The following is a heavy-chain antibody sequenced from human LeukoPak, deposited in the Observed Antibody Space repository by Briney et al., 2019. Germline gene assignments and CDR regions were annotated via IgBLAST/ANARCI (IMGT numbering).Heavy chain of an antibody. CDR2: INPNSGGT. CDR3: ARATVTTDYYYYGMDV. D-gene: IGHD4-17*01. J-gene: IGHJ6*02. Sequence: ASVKVSCKASGYTFTGYYMHWVRQAPGQGLEWMGWINPNSGGTNYAQKFQGWVTMTRDTSISTAYMELSRLRSDDTAVYYCARATVTTDYYYYGMDVWGQGTTVTVSS. CDR1: GYTFTGYY. V-gene: IGHV1-2*04.